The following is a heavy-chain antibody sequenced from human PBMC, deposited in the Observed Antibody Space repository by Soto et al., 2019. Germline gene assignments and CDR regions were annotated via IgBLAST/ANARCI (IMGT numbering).Heavy chain of an antibody. V-gene: IGHV4-34*01. CDR3: AKSRDCSSTSCYNYYYVMDV. Sequence: SETLSLTCAVYGGYFSGYYWSWIRQPPGKGLEWIGEINHSGSTNYNPPLKIRVTISVNTSKNQFSMKLNSVTAADTAVYYSAKSRDCSSTSCYNYYYVMDVWGQGTTVTVSS. CDR2: INHSGST. CDR1: GGYFSGYY. J-gene: IGHJ6*02. D-gene: IGHD2-2*02.